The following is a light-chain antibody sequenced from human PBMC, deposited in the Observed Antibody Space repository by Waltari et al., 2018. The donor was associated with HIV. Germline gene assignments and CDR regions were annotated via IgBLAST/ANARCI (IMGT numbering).Light chain of an antibody. CDR3: ETLDDNLNGPV. Sequence: QSVLTQPPSASGTPGQRVTISCSGSSSNIGNNAVSWYRQFPGTAPKLHIYSNNQRRSAVPDRVSGCKSGTSASLSSSGRQSEDEATYYCETLDDNLNGPVFGGGTKLTV. CDR2: SNN. V-gene: IGLV1-44*01. CDR1: SSNIGNNA. J-gene: IGLJ2*01.